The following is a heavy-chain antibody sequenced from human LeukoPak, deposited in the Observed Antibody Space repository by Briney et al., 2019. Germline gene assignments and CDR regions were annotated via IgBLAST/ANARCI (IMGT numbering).Heavy chain of an antibody. CDR2: IYDSGTT. D-gene: IGHD3-10*01. V-gene: IGHV4-59*01. J-gene: IGHJ6*02. Sequence: SETLSLTCSVSGGFINDYYWSWIRQSPGKGLEWIGYIYDSGTTSYSPYVMGRVTISLDTSKTQFSLKLNTVTAADTAVYFCARGRRFGETRMGYIYGMDVWGQGTTVTVSS. CDR3: ARGRRFGETRMGYIYGMDV. CDR1: GGFINDYY.